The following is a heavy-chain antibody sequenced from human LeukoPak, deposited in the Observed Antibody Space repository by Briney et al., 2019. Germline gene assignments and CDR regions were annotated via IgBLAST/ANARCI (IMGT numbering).Heavy chain of an antibody. V-gene: IGHV4-34*01. Sequence: PSETLSLTCAVYGGSFSGYYWSWIRQPPGKGLEWIGEINHSGSTNYNPSLKSRVTISVDTSKNQFSLKLSSVTAADTAVYYCARDLGSSSSYWGQGTLVTVSS. J-gene: IGHJ4*02. CDR1: GGSFSGYY. CDR2: INHSGST. D-gene: IGHD6-6*01. CDR3: ARDLGSSSSY.